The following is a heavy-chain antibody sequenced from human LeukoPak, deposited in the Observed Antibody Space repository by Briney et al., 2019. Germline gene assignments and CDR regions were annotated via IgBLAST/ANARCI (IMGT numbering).Heavy chain of an antibody. V-gene: IGHV3-66*02. Sequence: GGSLRLSCAASGFTVSSNSMSWVRQAPRKGLEWVSVLYSGGSTYYVDSVKGRFTISRDNSKNTLYLQMNSLRVEDTAVYYCARDNKLDWFDPWGQGTLVTVSS. CDR1: GFTVSSNS. J-gene: IGHJ5*02. D-gene: IGHD6-6*01. CDR2: LYSGGST. CDR3: ARDNKLDWFDP.